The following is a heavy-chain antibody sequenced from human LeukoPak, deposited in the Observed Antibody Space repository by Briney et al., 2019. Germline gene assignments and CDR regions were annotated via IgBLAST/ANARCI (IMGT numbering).Heavy chain of an antibody. V-gene: IGHV4-4*07. J-gene: IGHJ4*02. CDR1: GGSISNYY. CDR3: ARVSYDSSGYYFRSYYFDY. D-gene: IGHD3-22*01. CDR2: IYTSGST. Sequence: PSETLSLTCTVSGGSISNYYWSWIRQPAGKGLEWIGRIYTSGSTNYNPSLKSRVTMSVDTSKNQFSLKLSSVTAADTAVYYCARVSYDSSGYYFRSYYFDYWGQGTLVTVSS.